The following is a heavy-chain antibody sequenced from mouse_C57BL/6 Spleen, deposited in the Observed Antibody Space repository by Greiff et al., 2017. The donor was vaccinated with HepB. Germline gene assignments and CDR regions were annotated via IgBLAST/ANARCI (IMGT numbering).Heavy chain of an antibody. CDR3: AREDGYGRVAY. CDR2: IYPGDGDT. Sequence: VQLQQSGPELVKPGASVKISCKASGYAFSSSWMNWVKQRPGKGLEWIGRIYPGDGDTNYNGKFKGKATLTADKSSSTAYMQLSSLTSEDSAVYFCAREDGYGRVAYWGQGTLVTVSA. J-gene: IGHJ3*01. CDR1: GYAFSSSW. D-gene: IGHD2-2*01. V-gene: IGHV1-82*01.